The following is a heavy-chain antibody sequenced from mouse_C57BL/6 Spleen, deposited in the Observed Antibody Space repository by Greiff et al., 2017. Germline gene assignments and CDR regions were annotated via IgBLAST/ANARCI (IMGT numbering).Heavy chain of an antibody. CDR3: AREGPYYGSSPAWFAY. J-gene: IGHJ3*01. V-gene: IGHV1-55*01. CDR2: LYPGSGST. Sequence: QVQLQQPGAELVQPGASVKLSCKASGYTFTSYWITWVTPRPGQGLAWIGGLYPGSGSTNYNEKFKFKATLTVDTSSSTAYMQLSSLTSEYSAVYYCAREGPYYGSSPAWFAYWGQGTLVTVSA. CDR1: GYTFTSYW. D-gene: IGHD1-1*01.